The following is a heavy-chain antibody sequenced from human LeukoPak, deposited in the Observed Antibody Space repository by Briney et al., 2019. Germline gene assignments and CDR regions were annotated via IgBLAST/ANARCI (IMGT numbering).Heavy chain of an antibody. V-gene: IGHV3-33*01. CDR3: ARGYTQRDGYNVVYFDY. CDR2: IWYDGSNK. Sequence: SCKASGYTFTSNYIHWVRQAPGKGLEWVAVIWYDGSNKYYADSVKGRFTISRDNSKNTLYLQMNSLRAEDTAVYYCARGYTQRDGYNVVYFDYWGQGTLVTVSS. J-gene: IGHJ4*02. D-gene: IGHD5-24*01. CDR1: GYTFTSNY.